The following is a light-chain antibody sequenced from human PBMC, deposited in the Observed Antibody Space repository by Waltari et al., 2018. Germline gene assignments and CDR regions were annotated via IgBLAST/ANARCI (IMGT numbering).Light chain of an antibody. V-gene: IGKV1-8*01. J-gene: IGKJ4*01. CDR3: QQYYSYPLT. CDR2: AAS. Sequence: AIRITQSPSSLSASTRDRVTITCRASQGISSYLAWYQQKPGKAPKLLIYAASTVQSGVPSRFSGSGSGTDFTLTISCLQSEDFATYYCQQYYSYPLTFGGGTKVEIK. CDR1: QGISSY.